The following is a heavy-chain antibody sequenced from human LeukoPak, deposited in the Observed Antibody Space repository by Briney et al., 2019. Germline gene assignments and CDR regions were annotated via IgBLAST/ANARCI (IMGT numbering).Heavy chain of an antibody. CDR2: IYPGDSDT. J-gene: IGHJ4*02. D-gene: IGHD6-13*01. CDR1: GYSFTSYW. Sequence: GESLKISCKGFGYSFTSYWIGWVRQMPGKGLEWMGIIYPGDSDTRYSPSFQGQVTISADKSISTAYLQWSSLKASDTAMYYCARPRYSSSWGASYFDYWGQGTLVTVSS. V-gene: IGHV5-51*01. CDR3: ARPRYSSSWGASYFDY.